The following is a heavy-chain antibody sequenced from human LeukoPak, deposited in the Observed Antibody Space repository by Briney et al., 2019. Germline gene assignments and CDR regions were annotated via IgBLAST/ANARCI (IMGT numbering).Heavy chain of an antibody. CDR2: IYYSGST. CDR3: ARVGGASWNDVAFQFDY. CDR1: GGSISSSSFY. Sequence: PSETLSLTCTVSGGSISSSSFYWGWIRQPPGKGLEWIGSIYYSGSTYYNPSLKSRVTISVDTSKNQFSLKLSSVTAADTAVYYCARVGGASWNDVAFQFDYWGQGTLVTVSS. D-gene: IGHD1-1*01. J-gene: IGHJ4*02. V-gene: IGHV4-39*07.